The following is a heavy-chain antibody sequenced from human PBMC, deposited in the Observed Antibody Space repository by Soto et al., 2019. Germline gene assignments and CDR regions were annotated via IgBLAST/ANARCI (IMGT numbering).Heavy chain of an antibody. V-gene: IGHV4-39*07. D-gene: IGHD2-2*01. CDR1: GGSISSSSYY. J-gene: IGHJ4*02. Sequence: PSETLSLTCTVSGGSISSSSYYWGWIRQPPGKGLEWIGSIYYSGTSSYNPSLKSRVTISADTSKNQFSLKLSSVTAADTAVYYCARVTGRSFQLGLFRPAPRAEVAHWGQGTLVPVPS. CDR2: IYYSGTS. CDR3: ARVTGRSFQLGLFRPAPRAEVAH.